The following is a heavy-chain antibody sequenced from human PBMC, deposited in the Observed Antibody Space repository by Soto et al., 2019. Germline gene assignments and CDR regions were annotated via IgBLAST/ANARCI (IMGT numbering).Heavy chain of an antibody. J-gene: IGHJ4*02. CDR1: GFTFSSYA. CDR2: ISYDGSNK. CDR3: ARVGEIQLGTYYFDY. D-gene: IGHD5-18*01. V-gene: IGHV3-30-3*01. Sequence: QVQLVESGGGVVQPGRSLRLSCAASGFTFSSYAMHWVRQAPGKGLEWVAVISYDGSNKYYADSVKGRFTISRDNSKNTLYLQMNSLRAEDTAVYYCARVGEIQLGTYYFDYWGQGTLVTVSS.